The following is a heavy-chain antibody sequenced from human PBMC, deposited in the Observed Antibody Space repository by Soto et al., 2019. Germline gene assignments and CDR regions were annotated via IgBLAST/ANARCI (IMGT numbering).Heavy chain of an antibody. V-gene: IGHV3-33*01. CDR1: GFTFSSYG. Sequence: GGSLRLSCAASGFTFSSYGMHWVRQAPGKGLEWVAVIWYDGSNKYYADSVKGRFTISRDNSKNTLYLQMNSLRAEDTAVYYCARDSYYGSSGPFDYWGQGTLVTVSS. J-gene: IGHJ4*02. CDR2: IWYDGSNK. CDR3: ARDSYYGSSGPFDY. D-gene: IGHD3-22*01.